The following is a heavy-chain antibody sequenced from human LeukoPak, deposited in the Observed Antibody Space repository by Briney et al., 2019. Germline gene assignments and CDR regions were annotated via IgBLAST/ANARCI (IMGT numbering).Heavy chain of an antibody. V-gene: IGHV3-30*18. CDR3: AKDAAAAVSYYFDY. Sequence: PGRSLRLSCAASGFTFSSYGMHWVRQAPGKGLEWVAVISYDGSNKYYADSVQGRFTISRDNSKNTLYLQMNSLRAEDTAVYYCAKDAAAAVSYYFDYWGQGTLVTVSS. D-gene: IGHD6-13*01. J-gene: IGHJ4*02. CDR1: GFTFSSYG. CDR2: ISYDGSNK.